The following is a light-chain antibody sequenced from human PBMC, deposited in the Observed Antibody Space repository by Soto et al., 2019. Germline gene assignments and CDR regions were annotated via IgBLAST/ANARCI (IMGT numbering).Light chain of an antibody. CDR2: EGS. CDR3: CSYAGSSTYV. J-gene: IGLJ1*01. V-gene: IGLV2-23*01. Sequence: QSALTQPASVSGSPGQSITISCTGTSSDVGSYNLVSWYQQHPGKAPKVMIYEGSKRPSGVSNRFSGSKSGNMASLTISGLQAEDEADYYCCSYAGSSTYVFGTGTKVTVL. CDR1: SSDVGSYNL.